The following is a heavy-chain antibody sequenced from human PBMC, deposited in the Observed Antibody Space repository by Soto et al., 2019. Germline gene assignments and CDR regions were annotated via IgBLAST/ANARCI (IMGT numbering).Heavy chain of an antibody. D-gene: IGHD3-3*01. J-gene: IGHJ6*02. V-gene: IGHV3-23*01. Sequence: GGSLRLSCAASGFTFSSYAMSWVRQAPGKGLEWVSAISGSGGSTYYADSVKGRFTISRDNSKNTLYLQMNSLRAEDTAVYYCARLQYYDFWSGPVWGQGTTVTVSS. CDR2: ISGSGGST. CDR3: ARLQYYDFWSGPV. CDR1: GFTFSSYA.